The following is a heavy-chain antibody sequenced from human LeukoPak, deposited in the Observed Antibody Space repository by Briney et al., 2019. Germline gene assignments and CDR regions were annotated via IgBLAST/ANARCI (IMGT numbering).Heavy chain of an antibody. V-gene: IGHV3-21*06. Sequence: GGSLSLSCAVSGFTFSSYWMSWVRQAPGKGLEWVSSISSRSRDVYYADSVKGRFNISRDNTKSSLFLKVDSLRAEDTAVYYCASTIVTTVYPPGWYFDLWGRGTQVTVSS. CDR2: ISSRSRDV. D-gene: IGHD4-17*01. CDR1: GFTFSSYW. CDR3: ASTIVTTVYPPGWYFDL. J-gene: IGHJ2*01.